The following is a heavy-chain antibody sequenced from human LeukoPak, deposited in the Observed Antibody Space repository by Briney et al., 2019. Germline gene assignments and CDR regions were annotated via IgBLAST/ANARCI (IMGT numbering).Heavy chain of an antibody. CDR3: ARVPSNLLAPDY. CDR2: IYHSGST. D-gene: IGHD2-8*01. CDR1: GGSISSGGYS. J-gene: IGHJ4*02. V-gene: IGHV4-30-2*01. Sequence: SETLSLTCALSGGSISSGGYSWSWIRQPPGKGLEWIGYIYHSGSTYYNPSLKSRVTISVDRSKNQFSLKLSSVTAADTAVYYCARVPSNLLAPDYWGQGTLVTVSS.